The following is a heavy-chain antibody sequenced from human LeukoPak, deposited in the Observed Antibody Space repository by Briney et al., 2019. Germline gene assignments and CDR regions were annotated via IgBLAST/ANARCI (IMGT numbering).Heavy chain of an antibody. CDR2: IYYSGST. J-gene: IGHJ6*02. V-gene: IGHV4-59*01. Sequence: SETLSLTCTVPGGSISSYYWSWIRQPPGKGLEWIGYIYYSGSTNYNPSLKSRVTISVDTSKNQFSLKLSSVTAADTAVYYCARYRGDYYYYGMDVWGQGTTVTVSS. D-gene: IGHD3-10*01. CDR1: GGSISSYY. CDR3: ARYRGDYYYYGMDV.